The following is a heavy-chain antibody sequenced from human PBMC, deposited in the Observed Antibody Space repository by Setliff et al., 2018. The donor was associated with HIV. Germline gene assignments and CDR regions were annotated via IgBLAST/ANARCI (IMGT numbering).Heavy chain of an antibody. J-gene: IGHJ4*02. CDR3: ARVYSRSWFFFDH. CDR1: GGSISTGVYY. Sequence: SETLSLTCTVSGGSISTGVYYWSWIRQPADKALEWIGRISASGSTNYNPSLESRVTLSIDTSNNQFSLKLTSVTAADTAAYYCARVYSRSWFFFDHWGQGILVTVSS. D-gene: IGHD6-13*01. V-gene: IGHV4-61*02. CDR2: ISASGST.